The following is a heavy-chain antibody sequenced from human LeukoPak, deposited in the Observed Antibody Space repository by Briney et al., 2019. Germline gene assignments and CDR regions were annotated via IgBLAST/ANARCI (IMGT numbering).Heavy chain of an antibody. V-gene: IGHV3-23*01. CDR2: ISASGGST. CDR1: GFTFSNYG. Sequence: WGSLILSFAASGFTFSNYGMSWVRMAPGQGLEWVSGISASGGSTYYADSVKGRFTISRDNSKNTLSLQMNSLRAEDTAVYYWAKDVAAYYGSGSYSRYFDYWGQGTLVTVSS. CDR3: AKDVAAYYGSGSYSRYFDY. D-gene: IGHD3-10*01. J-gene: IGHJ4*02.